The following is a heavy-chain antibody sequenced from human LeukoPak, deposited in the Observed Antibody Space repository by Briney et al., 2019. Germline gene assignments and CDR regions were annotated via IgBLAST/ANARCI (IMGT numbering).Heavy chain of an antibody. CDR2: MNPNSGNT. CDR1: GYTFTSYD. J-gene: IGHJ4*02. V-gene: IGHV1-8*01. D-gene: IGHD5-12*01. CDR3: ARDLDHIVATIQNDY. Sequence: ASVKVSCKASGYTFTSYDINWVRQATGQGLEWMGWMNPNSGNTGYAQKFQGRVTMTRNTSISTAYMELRSLRSDDTAVYYCARDLDHIVATIQNDYWGQGTLVTVSS.